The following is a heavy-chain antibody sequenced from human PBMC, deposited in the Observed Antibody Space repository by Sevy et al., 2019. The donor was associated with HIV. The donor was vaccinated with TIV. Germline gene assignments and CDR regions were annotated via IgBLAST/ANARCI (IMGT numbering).Heavy chain of an antibody. D-gene: IGHD3-22*01. Sequence: GGSLRLSCAASGFTFSSYWMSWVRQAPGKGLEWVANIKQDGSEKYYVDSVKGRFTISRDNAKNSLYLQMNSLRAEDTAVYYCARGSLYYYDSSGYLGVYDYWGQGTLVTVSS. V-gene: IGHV3-7*01. CDR2: IKQDGSEK. CDR3: ARGSLYYYDSSGYLGVYDY. CDR1: GFTFSSYW. J-gene: IGHJ4*02.